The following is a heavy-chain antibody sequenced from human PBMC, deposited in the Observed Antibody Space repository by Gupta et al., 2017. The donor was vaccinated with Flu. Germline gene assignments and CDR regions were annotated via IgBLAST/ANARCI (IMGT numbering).Heavy chain of an antibody. V-gene: IGHV1-69*01. CDR2: IITGSGTA. J-gene: IGHJ4*02. D-gene: IGHD2-21*02. Sequence: QVQLVQSGAEVKKPGSSVKVSCKASGGTFSTYIITWVRQAPGQGLEWMGGIITGSGTADNAQKFQGRISITADESTSTAYMELSSLTSDDTAVYCCAKLRGCGGDCYYFDDWGQGTLVTVSS. CDR3: AKLRGCGGDCYYFDD. CDR1: GGTFSTYI.